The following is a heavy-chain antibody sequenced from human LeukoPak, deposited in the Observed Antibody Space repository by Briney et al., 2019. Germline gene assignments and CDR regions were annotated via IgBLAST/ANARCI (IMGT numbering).Heavy chain of an antibody. V-gene: IGHV4-39*02. CDR3: ARGPTVTTDY. J-gene: IGHJ4*02. CDR2: MFSNGNT. D-gene: IGHD4-17*01. Sequence: SETLSPTCTVSGGSISTENHYWAWFRQPPGKGLEWIGYMFSNGNTNYNPSLKGRVTLSVDTSKNHFSLSLSSVTAADTAIYYCARGPTVTTDYWGQGIVVTVSS. CDR1: GGSISTENHY.